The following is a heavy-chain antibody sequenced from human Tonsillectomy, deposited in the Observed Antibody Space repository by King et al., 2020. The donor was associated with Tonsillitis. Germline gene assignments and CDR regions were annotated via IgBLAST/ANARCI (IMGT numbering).Heavy chain of an antibody. Sequence: VQLVESGGGVVQPGRSLRLSCAASGLTFSSFAMHWVRRAPGKGLEWVAAISYDVTNKYYADSVKGRFTISRDNSKNTLCLQMHSLRAEDTAVYYCARDPCGGDCYSRGAFDIWGQGTTVTVSS. CDR3: ARDPCGGDCYSRGAFDI. V-gene: IGHV3-30-3*01. J-gene: IGHJ3*02. CDR2: ISYDVTNK. CDR1: GLTFSSFA. D-gene: IGHD2-21*01.